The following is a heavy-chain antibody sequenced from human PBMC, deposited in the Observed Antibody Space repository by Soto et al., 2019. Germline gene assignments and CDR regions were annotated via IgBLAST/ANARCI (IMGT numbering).Heavy chain of an antibody. V-gene: IGHV1-2*02. J-gene: IGHJ6*02. D-gene: IGHD3-3*01. CDR2: INPNSGGT. CDR1: GYTFTGYY. CDR3: ARGTYYDFWSGYYDYYYYGMDV. Sequence: GASVKVSCKASGYTFTGYYMHWVRQAPGQGLEWMGWINPNSGGTNYAQKFQGRVTMTRDTSISTAYMELSRLRSDDTAVYYCARGTYYDFWSGYYDYYYYGMDVWGQGTTVTVSS.